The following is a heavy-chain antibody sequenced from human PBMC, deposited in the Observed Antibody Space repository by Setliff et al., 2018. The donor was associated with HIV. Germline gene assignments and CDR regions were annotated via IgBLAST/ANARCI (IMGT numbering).Heavy chain of an antibody. D-gene: IGHD1-26*01. J-gene: IGHJ4*02. CDR2: INSDGSST. CDR1: GFTFSGYW. CDR3: ARESGSYLSFFDY. V-gene: IGHV3-74*01. Sequence: PGGSLRLSCAASGFTFSGYWMHWVRQAPGKGLVWVSLINSDGSSTRYADSVKGRFTISRDNAKNTLYLEMNSLRAEDTAVYYCARESGSYLSFFDYWGQGTLVTVPS.